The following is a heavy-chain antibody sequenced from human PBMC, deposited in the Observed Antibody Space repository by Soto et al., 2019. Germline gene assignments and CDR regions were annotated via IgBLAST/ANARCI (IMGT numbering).Heavy chain of an antibody. CDR1: GYSITAGRNS. V-gene: IGHV4-39*07. CDR2: FYSSGSI. CDR3: ARMYSRCAGWSPP. J-gene: IGHJ5*02. Sequence: SETLSLTCFVSGYSITAGRNSWRWIRHHPGKGLEWIGSFYSSGSIIYNPSLRSRVSISGDTSSNQFSMSLTSVTAADTARYYFARMYSRCAGWSPPWGQATLVPVP. D-gene: IGHD1-26*01.